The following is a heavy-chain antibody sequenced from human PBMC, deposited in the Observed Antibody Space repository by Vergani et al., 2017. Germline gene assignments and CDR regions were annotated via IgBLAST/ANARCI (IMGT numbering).Heavy chain of an antibody. D-gene: IGHD3-3*01. V-gene: IGHV4-4*07. CDR1: GGSISSYY. CDR3: ARENIGNYDVWSGYYEYYYMDV. CDR2: IYTSGST. J-gene: IGHJ6*03. Sequence: QVQLQESGPGLVKPSETLSLTCTVSGGSISSYYWSWIRQPAGKGLEWIGRIYTSGSTNYNPSLKSRVTMSVDTSKNQFSLKLSSVTAADTAVYYCARENIGNYDVWSGYYEYYYMDVWGKGTTVTVSS.